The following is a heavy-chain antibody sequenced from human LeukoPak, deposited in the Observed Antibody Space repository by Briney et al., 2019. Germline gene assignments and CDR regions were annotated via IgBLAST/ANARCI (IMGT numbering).Heavy chain of an antibody. CDR3: ARDRQLLDY. CDR2: VYYSGNT. V-gene: IGHV4-39*07. CDR1: GGSISTSSYW. J-gene: IGHJ4*02. Sequence: TPSETLSLTCTVSGGSISTSSYWWGWIRQPPGKGLEWIGSVYYSGNTYSNPSLKSRVTISIDTSKNQFSLKLSSVTAADTAVYYCARDRQLLDYWGQGTLVTVSS. D-gene: IGHD1-26*01.